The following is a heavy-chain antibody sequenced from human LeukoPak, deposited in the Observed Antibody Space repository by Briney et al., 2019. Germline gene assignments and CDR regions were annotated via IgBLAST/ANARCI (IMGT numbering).Heavy chain of an antibody. Sequence: PSETLSLTCAVYGGSFSGYYWRGIRQPPGKGVEWIGEINHSGSTNYNPSLKRRVTISVDTSKNKFSLKLSSVTAADTAVYYCARGEATVTFDYWGQGTLVTVSS. V-gene: IGHV4-34*01. CDR3: ARGEATVTFDY. CDR1: GGSFSGYY. D-gene: IGHD4-11*01. CDR2: INHSGST. J-gene: IGHJ4*02.